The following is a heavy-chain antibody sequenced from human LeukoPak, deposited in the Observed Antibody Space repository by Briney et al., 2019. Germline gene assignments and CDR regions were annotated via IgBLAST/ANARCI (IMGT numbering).Heavy chain of an antibody. CDR3: AGGPPGIAVAGTIGY. V-gene: IGHV3-23*01. Sequence: GGSLRLSCAASGFTFSSYAMSWVRQAPGKGLEWVSAISGSGGSTYYADSVKGRFTISRDNAKNSLYLQMNSLRAEDTAVYYCAGGPPGIAVAGTIGYWGQGTLVTVSS. D-gene: IGHD6-19*01. CDR1: GFTFSSYA. CDR2: ISGSGGST. J-gene: IGHJ4*02.